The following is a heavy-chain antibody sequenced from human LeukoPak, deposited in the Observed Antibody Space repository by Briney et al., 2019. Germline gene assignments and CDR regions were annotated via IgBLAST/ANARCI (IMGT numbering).Heavy chain of an antibody. CDR3: ARDREEGGYCSGGSCYSRAHLDY. Sequence: ASVKVSCKASGYTFTSYYMHWVRQAPGQGLVWMGIINPNSGSTNYAQKFQGRVTMTRDTSTSTVYMELSSLRSEDTAVYYCARDREEGGYCSGGSCYSRAHLDYWGQGTLVTVSS. CDR2: INPNSGST. CDR1: GYTFTSYY. V-gene: IGHV1-46*01. D-gene: IGHD2-15*01. J-gene: IGHJ4*02.